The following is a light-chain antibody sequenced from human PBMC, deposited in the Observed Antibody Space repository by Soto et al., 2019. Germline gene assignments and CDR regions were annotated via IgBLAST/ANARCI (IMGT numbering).Light chain of an antibody. J-gene: IGKJ4*01. CDR2: YTS. V-gene: IGKV3D-15*01. Sequence: EIVLTQSPATLSSSPGETATLSCRTSQYVGTRLAWYQHKPGQAPRLLIYYTSNRATGVPARFSGSGSGTEFTLTISSLQSEDFAVYYCQHYNNWLGTFGGGTKVDIK. CDR3: QHYNNWLGT. CDR1: QYVGTR.